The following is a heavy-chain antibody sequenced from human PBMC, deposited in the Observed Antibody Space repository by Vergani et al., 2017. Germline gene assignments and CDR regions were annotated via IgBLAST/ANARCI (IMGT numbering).Heavy chain of an antibody. D-gene: IGHD5-12*01. CDR1: GLTLSSYG. Sequence: QVQLVESGGGVVQPGGSMRLSCSASGLTLSSYGVHWVRQAPGRGLESVTFTRPHEDGAFYSASVRGRFTVSSDNSKNTLHLQMNSLRADDTAVDYCTKGSRGYTGYFFDYWGQGTLATVSA. CDR2: TRPHEDGA. J-gene: IGHJ4*02. CDR3: TKGSRGYTGYFFDY. V-gene: IGHV3-30*02.